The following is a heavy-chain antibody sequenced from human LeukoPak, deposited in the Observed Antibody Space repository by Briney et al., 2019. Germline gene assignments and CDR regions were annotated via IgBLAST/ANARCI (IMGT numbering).Heavy chain of an antibody. CDR3: ERDIVVVPAAEESDDY. CDR2: ISWDGGRT. CDR1: GFTFADYT. V-gene: IGHV3-43*01. J-gene: IGHJ4*02. Sequence: GGSLRLSCAASGFTFADYTMHWVRQAPGKGLEWVSLISWDGGRTYYADSVKGRFTISRDNSKNTLYLQMNSLRAEDTVVYYCERDIVVVPAAEESDDYWGQGTLVTVSS. D-gene: IGHD2-2*01.